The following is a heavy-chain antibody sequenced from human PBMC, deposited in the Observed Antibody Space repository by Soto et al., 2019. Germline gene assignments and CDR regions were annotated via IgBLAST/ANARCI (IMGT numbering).Heavy chain of an antibody. CDR1: WFTVINKY. V-gene: IGHV3-53*01. Sequence: PGGSLRLSCASSWFTVINKYMSWVRQAPGKGLEWVSIIYSGGSTYYADSVKGRFTISRDNSKNTLYLQMDRLGAEDTAVYYCARDYHGSGYYGGMDVWGQGTTVTV. D-gene: IGHD3-3*01. J-gene: IGHJ6*02. CDR2: IYSGGST. CDR3: ARDYHGSGYYGGMDV.